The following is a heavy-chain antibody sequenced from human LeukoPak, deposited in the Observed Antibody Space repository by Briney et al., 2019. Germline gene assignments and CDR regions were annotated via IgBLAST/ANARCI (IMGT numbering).Heavy chain of an antibody. J-gene: IGHJ4*02. D-gene: IGHD6-25*01. CDR2: INHSGST. Sequence: KPSETLSLTCAVYGGSFSGYYWSWIRQPPGKGLEWIGEINHSGSTNYNPSLKSRVTMSVDTSKNQFSLKLSSVTAADTAVYYCARSTYSSGWQDFDYWGQGTLVTVSS. CDR3: ARSTYSSGWQDFDY. CDR1: GGSFSGYY. V-gene: IGHV4-34*01.